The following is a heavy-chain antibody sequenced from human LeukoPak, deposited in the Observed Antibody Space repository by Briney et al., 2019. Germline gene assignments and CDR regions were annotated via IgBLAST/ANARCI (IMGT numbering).Heavy chain of an antibody. CDR1: GGSISSYY. D-gene: IGHD4-23*01. Sequence: PSETLSLTCTVSGGSISSYYWSWIPQPPGKGLEWSGYIYYSGSTNYNPSLKSRDTISVDTSKNHFSLNLSSVTAADTAVYYCASHVVTTWGDYFDYWGQGTLVTVSS. J-gene: IGHJ4*02. CDR3: ASHVVTTWGDYFDY. V-gene: IGHV4-59*08. CDR2: IYYSGST.